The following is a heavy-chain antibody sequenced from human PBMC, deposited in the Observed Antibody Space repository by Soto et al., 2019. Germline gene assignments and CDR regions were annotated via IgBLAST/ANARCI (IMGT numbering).Heavy chain of an antibody. V-gene: IGHV4-4*02. J-gene: IGHJ5*01. D-gene: IGHD2-2*02. Sequence: QVRLQESGPGLVKPSGTLSLTCDVSGDSISSINWWIWVRQPPGKGLQWIGEVYHTGTTNYNPSRTGRVTISVNKSQNPFSLTVTSVTAADTAVYYSARSSGFFAISLVDTWGPGALLTGSS. CDR3: ARSSGFFAISLVDT. CDR2: VYHTGTT. CDR1: GDSISSINW.